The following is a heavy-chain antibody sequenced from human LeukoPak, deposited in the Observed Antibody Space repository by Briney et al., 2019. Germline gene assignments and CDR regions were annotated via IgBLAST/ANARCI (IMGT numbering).Heavy chain of an antibody. J-gene: IGHJ4*02. V-gene: IGHV3-74*01. D-gene: IGHD3-9*01. Sequence: PGGSLSLSFAASGVTFSSYWWHGVGKPPGKGLVWVSRVNSEGSSTSYADSVKGRLTISRDNPKNTLYVQMNSLRAEDMAVYFCPRALTAPDYCGQGTLVTVST. CDR1: GVTFSSYW. CDR2: VNSEGSST. CDR3: PRALTAPDY.